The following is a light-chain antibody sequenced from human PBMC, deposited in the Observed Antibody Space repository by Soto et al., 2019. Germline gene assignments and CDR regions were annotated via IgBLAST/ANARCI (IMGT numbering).Light chain of an antibody. CDR1: SIDFVVYIY. CDR3: SSYAGNSWV. J-gene: IGLJ1*01. Sequence: QSVLTQPPSASGSPGQSVAISCTGTSIDFVVYIYFSCYQQPPGKAPKLIFYEFIQRPSGFSVRFSGSVSGNTASLTVSGLQAEDEADYYCSSYAGNSWVFGTGTKVTVL. V-gene: IGLV2-8*01. CDR2: EFI.